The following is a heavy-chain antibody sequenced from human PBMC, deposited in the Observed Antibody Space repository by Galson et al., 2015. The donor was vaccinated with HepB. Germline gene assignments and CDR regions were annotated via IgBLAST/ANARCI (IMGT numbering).Heavy chain of an antibody. CDR2: ISGSGISI. J-gene: IGHJ4*02. CDR3: AKASRDYGDYRGLEY. V-gene: IGHV3-23*01. CDR1: GFTFSSYA. Sequence: SLRLSCAASGFTFSSYAMTWVRQAPGKGLEWLSVISGSGISIYYADSVKGRFTISRDKSKNTLYLQMNSLRAEDTALYYCAKASRDYGDYRGLEYWGQGTLVTVSS. D-gene: IGHD4-17*01.